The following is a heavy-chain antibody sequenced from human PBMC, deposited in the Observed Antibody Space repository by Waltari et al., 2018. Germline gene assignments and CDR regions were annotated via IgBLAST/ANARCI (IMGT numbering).Heavy chain of an antibody. CDR1: GGSFSGYY. V-gene: IGHV3-53*01. Sequence: VQLQQWGAGLLKPSETLSLTCAVYGGSFSGYYWSWIRQPPGKGLEWVSVIYSGGSTYYADSVKGRFTISRDNSKNTLYLQMNSLRAEDTAVYYCARTQDLYCSGGSCYPGWFDPWGQGTLVTVSS. D-gene: IGHD2-15*01. J-gene: IGHJ5*02. CDR3: ARTQDLYCSGGSCYPGWFDP. CDR2: IYSGGST.